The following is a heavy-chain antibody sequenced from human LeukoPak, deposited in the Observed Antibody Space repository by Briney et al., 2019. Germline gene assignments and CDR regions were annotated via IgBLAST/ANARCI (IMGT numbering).Heavy chain of an antibody. Sequence: SETLSLTCGVYGGSFSAYYWSWIRQPPGKGLEWIGESNHSGSTTYNPSLKSRVTISVDTSKNQFSLKLSSVTAADMAVYYCARGRSLHCFDYWGQGTLVTVSS. CDR3: ARGRSLHCFDY. CDR2: SNHSGST. J-gene: IGHJ4*02. V-gene: IGHV4-34*01. CDR1: GGSFSAYY.